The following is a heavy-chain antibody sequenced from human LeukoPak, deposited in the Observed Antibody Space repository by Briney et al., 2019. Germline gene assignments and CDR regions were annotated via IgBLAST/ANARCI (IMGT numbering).Heavy chain of an antibody. CDR3: ARVQLAGVRAYNWFDP. CDR2: IYYSGST. Sequence: SETLSLTCGVSGGSISSSSYYWGWIRQPPGKGLEWIGSIYYSGSTYYNPSLKSRVTISVDTSKNQFSLKLSSVTAADTAVYYCARVQLAGVRAYNWFDPWGQGTLVTVSS. V-gene: IGHV4-39*07. J-gene: IGHJ5*02. D-gene: IGHD1-1*01. CDR1: GGSISSSSYY.